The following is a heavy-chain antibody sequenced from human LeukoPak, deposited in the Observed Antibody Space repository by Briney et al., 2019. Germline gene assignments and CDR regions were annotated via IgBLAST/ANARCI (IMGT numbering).Heavy chain of an antibody. V-gene: IGHV3-21*01. CDR1: GFNFRTYS. Sequence: GRSLRLSCAASGFNFRTYSMNWVRQAPGKGLEWGSSISSSSTYIYYADSVKGRFTISRDDAQNSLNLQMNSLRAEDTAMYYCARDQDYYDSSGYDYFDYWGQGSLVTVSS. D-gene: IGHD3-22*01. CDR2: ISSSSTYI. J-gene: IGHJ4*02. CDR3: ARDQDYYDSSGYDYFDY.